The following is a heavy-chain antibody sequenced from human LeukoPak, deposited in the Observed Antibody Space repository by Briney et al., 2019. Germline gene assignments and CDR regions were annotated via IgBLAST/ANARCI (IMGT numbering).Heavy chain of an antibody. Sequence: PSETLSLTCAVSGGSISSYSWSWIRQPPGKGLEWIGCIYDSGSTNYNPSLKSRVAISLDPSKNQFSLNLRSVTAADTAVYYCARIPDYYDSSGYYGWFDPWGQGTLVTVSS. V-gene: IGHV4-59*08. J-gene: IGHJ5*02. D-gene: IGHD3-22*01. CDR1: GGSISSYS. CDR3: ARIPDYYDSSGYYGWFDP. CDR2: IYDSGST.